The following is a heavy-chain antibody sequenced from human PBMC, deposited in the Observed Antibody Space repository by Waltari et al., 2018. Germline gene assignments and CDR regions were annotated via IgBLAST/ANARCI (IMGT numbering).Heavy chain of an antibody. Sequence: EVQLVESGGGLVQPGGRLRLSCVASGFTFGSYEMNWVRQAPGKGLEWVSYITTSDRSIYYADSVKGRFTISRDNAKNSLYLQMNSLRAEDTAVYYCARVGGYHYYYMDVWGKGTTVTVSS. CDR3: ARVGGYHYYYMDV. J-gene: IGHJ6*03. D-gene: IGHD3-16*01. V-gene: IGHV3-48*03. CDR1: GFTFGSYE. CDR2: ITTSDRSI.